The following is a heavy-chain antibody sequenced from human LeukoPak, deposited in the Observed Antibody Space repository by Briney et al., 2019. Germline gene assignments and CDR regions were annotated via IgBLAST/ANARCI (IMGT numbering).Heavy chain of an antibody. D-gene: IGHD7-27*01. J-gene: IGHJ4*02. CDR1: GFSFSDYY. V-gene: IGHV3-11*05. Sequence: GGSLRLSCAASGFSFSDYYMNWIRQAPGKGLEWVSFISGGSGFTNYADSVKGRFTISRDNAKKSLYLQMNSLRAEDTAVYYCARVNWGNYYFDHWGQGTLVTVSS. CDR3: ARVNWGNYYFDH. CDR2: ISGGSGFT.